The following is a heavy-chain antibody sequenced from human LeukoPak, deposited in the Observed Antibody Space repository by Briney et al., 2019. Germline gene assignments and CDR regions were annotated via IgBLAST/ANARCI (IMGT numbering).Heavy chain of an antibody. J-gene: IGHJ4*02. Sequence: GGSLRLSCAASGFTFSSYAMHWVRQAPGRGLEWVAFISYDGSNAFYADSVKGQFTISRDKSKNTLYLQMNSLRPEDTAVYFCARGGGGHSGHFDYWGQGTLVTVSS. CDR1: GFTFSSYA. V-gene: IGHV3-30-3*01. D-gene: IGHD2-15*01. CDR3: ARGGGGHSGHFDY. CDR2: ISYDGSNA.